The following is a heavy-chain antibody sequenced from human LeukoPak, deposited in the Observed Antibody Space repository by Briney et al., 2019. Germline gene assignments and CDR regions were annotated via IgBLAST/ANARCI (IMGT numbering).Heavy chain of an antibody. D-gene: IGHD3/OR15-3a*01. Sequence: SETLSLTCTVSSGSISSSSYYWGWIRQPPGKGLEWIGSIYYSGSTYYNPSLKSRVTISVDTSKNQFSLKLSSVTAADTAVYYCARQALDPTWIKTSYYYMDVWGKGTTVTISS. CDR3: ARQALDPTWIKTSYYYMDV. V-gene: IGHV4-39*01. J-gene: IGHJ6*03. CDR1: SGSISSSSYY. CDR2: IYYSGST.